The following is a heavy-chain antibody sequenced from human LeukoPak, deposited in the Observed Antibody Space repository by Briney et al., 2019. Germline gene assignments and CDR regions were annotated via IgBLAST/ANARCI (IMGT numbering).Heavy chain of an antibody. V-gene: IGHV4-30-2*01. J-gene: IGHJ4*02. CDR1: GVSRSSYS. D-gene: IGHD5-18*01. Sequence: SETLSLTCTVSGVSRSSYSWSWIRQPPGNGLEGIGYIYHSGSTYYNPSLQSRVTISVDRSKNKFSLKLSSVTAADTAVYYCARVPGYSYGYFFDYWGQGTLVTVSS. CDR2: IYHSGST. CDR3: ARVPGYSYGYFFDY.